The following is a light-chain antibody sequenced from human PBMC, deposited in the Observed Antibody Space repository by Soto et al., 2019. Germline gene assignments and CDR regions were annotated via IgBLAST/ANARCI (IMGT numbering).Light chain of an antibody. V-gene: IGKV3-20*01. Sequence: EIVLTQSPGTLSLSPGERATLSCRASQSVSSSYLAWYQQKPGQAPRLLIYGASSRATGIPDRFSGSGSGPDFTLTISRLEPEDFGVYYCQQYGSSSWTFGQGTKVEIK. CDR3: QQYGSSSWT. CDR1: QSVSSSY. J-gene: IGKJ1*01. CDR2: GAS.